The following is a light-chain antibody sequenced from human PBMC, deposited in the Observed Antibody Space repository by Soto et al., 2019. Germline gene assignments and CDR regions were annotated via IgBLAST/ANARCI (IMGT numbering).Light chain of an antibody. Sequence: QSVLTQPVSVSGSPGQSITISCTGTSSDVGGYNYVSWYQQHPGKAPKLMIYEVSNRPSGVSNRFSGSKSGNTASLTISGLQAEDEADYYCSSYTSSSIPYVFGTGTKVTV. CDR1: SSDVGGYNY. CDR3: SSYTSSSIPYV. J-gene: IGLJ1*01. CDR2: EVS. V-gene: IGLV2-14*01.